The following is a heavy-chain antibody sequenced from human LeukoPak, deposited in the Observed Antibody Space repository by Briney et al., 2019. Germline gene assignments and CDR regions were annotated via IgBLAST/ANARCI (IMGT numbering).Heavy chain of an antibody. CDR1: GGSISGYW. V-gene: IGHV4-34*01. D-gene: IGHD2-2*01. CDR3: ASRLRTYCSSTSCSRYYFDY. J-gene: IGHJ4*02. Sequence: SETLSLTCTVSGGSISGYWWSWIRQPPGKGLEWIGEINHSGSTNYNPSLKSRVTISVDTSKNQFSLKLSSVTAADTAVYYCASRLRTYCSSTSCSRYYFDYWGQGTLVTVSS. CDR2: INHSGST.